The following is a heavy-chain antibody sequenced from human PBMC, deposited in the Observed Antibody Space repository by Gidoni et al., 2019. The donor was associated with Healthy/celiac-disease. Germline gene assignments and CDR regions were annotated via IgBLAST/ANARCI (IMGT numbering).Heavy chain of an antibody. Sequence: EVQLVESGGGLVQPGRSLRLSCAASGFTFDDYAMHWVRQAPGKGLEWVSGISWNSGSIGYADSVKGRFTISRDNAKNSLYLQMNSLRAEDTALYYCARFWSGMQGVDVWGQGTTVTVSS. CDR1: GFTFDDYA. J-gene: IGHJ6*02. V-gene: IGHV3-9*01. CDR3: ARFWSGMQGVDV. D-gene: IGHD3-3*01. CDR2: ISWNSGSI.